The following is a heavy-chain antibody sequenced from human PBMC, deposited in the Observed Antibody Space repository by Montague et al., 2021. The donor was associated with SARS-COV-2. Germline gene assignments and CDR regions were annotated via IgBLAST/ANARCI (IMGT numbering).Heavy chain of an antibody. CDR3: ARLGITFGGVIVIRYYFDF. Sequence: SETLSLTCAVYSGSLSGYYWSWIRQAPGKGLEWIGEINYSGDTYYNPSLTSRVTISVDTSRNQLSLNLSSVTVADTAVYYCARLGITFGGVIVIRYYFDFWGQGTLVTVSS. V-gene: IGHV4-34*01. CDR1: SGSLSGYY. D-gene: IGHD3-16*02. CDR2: INYSGDT. J-gene: IGHJ4*02.